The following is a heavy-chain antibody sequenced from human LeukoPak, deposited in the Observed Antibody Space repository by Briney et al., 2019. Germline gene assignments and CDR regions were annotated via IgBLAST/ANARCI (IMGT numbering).Heavy chain of an antibody. CDR3: ARDQTGFGELLWD. Sequence: GGSLRLSCAASGFTFGSYAMHWVRQAPGKGLEWVAVISYDGSNKYYADSVKGRFTISRDNSKNTLYLQMNSLRAEDTAVYYCARDQTGFGELLWDWGQGTLVTVSS. J-gene: IGHJ4*02. CDR1: GFTFGSYA. V-gene: IGHV3-30*04. D-gene: IGHD3-10*01. CDR2: ISYDGSNK.